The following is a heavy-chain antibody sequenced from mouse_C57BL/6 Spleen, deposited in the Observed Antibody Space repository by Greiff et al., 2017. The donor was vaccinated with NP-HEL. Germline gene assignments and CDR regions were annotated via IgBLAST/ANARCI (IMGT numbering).Heavy chain of an antibody. Sequence: EVQLQESGPGLVKPSQSLSLTCSVTGYSITSGYYWNWIRQFPGNKLEWMGYISYDGSNNYNPSLKNRISITRDTSKNQFFLKLNSGTTEDTATYYWSKIYYYGWGGQSYAMDYWGQGTSVTVSS. V-gene: IGHV3-6*01. CDR1: GYSITSGYY. CDR3: SKIYYYGWGGQSYAMDY. D-gene: IGHD1-1*01. CDR2: ISYDGSN. J-gene: IGHJ4*01.